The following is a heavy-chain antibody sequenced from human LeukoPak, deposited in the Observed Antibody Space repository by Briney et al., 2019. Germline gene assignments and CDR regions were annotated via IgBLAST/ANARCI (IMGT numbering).Heavy chain of an antibody. CDR1: GFTFSSYG. V-gene: IGHV3-30*18. CDR2: ISYDGSNK. CDR3: AKGDYGDYYFDY. Sequence: PGRSLRLSCAASGFTFSSYGMHWVRQAPGKGLEWVVVISYDGSNKYYADSVKGRFTISRDNSKNTLYLQMNSLRAEDTAVYYCAKGDYGDYYFDYWGQGTLVTVSS. J-gene: IGHJ4*02. D-gene: IGHD4-17*01.